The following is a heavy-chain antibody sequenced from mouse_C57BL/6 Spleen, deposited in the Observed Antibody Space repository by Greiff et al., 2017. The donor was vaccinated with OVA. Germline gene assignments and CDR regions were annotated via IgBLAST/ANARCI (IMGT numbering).Heavy chain of an antibody. Sequence: EVQLVESEGGLVQPGSSMKLSCTASGFTFSDYYMAWVRQVPEKGLEWVANINYDGSSTYYLDYLKSRFIISRDNAKNILYLQMSSLKSEDTATYYCARPHYYGSSYYFDYWGKGTTLTVSS. CDR3: ARPHYYGSSYYFDY. J-gene: IGHJ2*01. V-gene: IGHV5-16*01. CDR1: GFTFSDYY. CDR2: INYDGSST. D-gene: IGHD1-1*01.